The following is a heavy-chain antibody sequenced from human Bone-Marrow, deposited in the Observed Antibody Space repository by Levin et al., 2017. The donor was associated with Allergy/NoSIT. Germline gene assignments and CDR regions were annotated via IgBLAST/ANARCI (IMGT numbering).Heavy chain of an antibody. D-gene: IGHD1-1*01. J-gene: IGHJ4*02. CDR2: ISFDGTNK. Sequence: GGSLRLSCAASGFNFRAYAMHWVRQAPGKGLEWLAIISFDGTNKYSADSVKGRFTVSRDNSNNTLHLEMHGLRTKDTAVYYCARDGALDTEGSSFDYWGRGTQVTVSS. CDR1: GFNFRAYA. V-gene: IGHV3-30*04. CDR3: ARDGALDTEGSSFDY.